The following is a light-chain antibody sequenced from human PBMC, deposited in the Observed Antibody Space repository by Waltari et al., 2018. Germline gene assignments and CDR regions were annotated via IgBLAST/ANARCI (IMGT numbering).Light chain of an antibody. V-gene: IGLV2-11*01. CDR3: GSYAGSYGYV. CDR2: DVD. CDR1: SDDVGAYKY. J-gene: IGLJ1*01. Sequence: QSALTQPRPVSGSPGQSVTMSCIGASDDVGAYKYVSWYQHHPGRAPRLIIFDVDKRPSGVPDRFSGSKSGNTASLTVSALQVEDEADYYCGSYAGSYGYVFGSGTKVSVL.